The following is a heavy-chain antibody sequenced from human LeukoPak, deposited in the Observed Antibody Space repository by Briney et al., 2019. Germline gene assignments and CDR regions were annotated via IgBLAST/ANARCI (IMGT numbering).Heavy chain of an antibody. J-gene: IGHJ5*02. CDR3: ASLHSSGEHNWFDP. CDR1: GYTFTSYF. CDR2: INPNSGGT. V-gene: IGHV1-2*06. D-gene: IGHD6-19*01. Sequence: ASVKVSCKASGYTFTSYFMHWVRQAPGQGLEWVGRINPNSGGTNYEQKFQGRVTMTRDTSISTAYMELSRLRSDDTAVYYCASLHSSGEHNWFDPWGQGTLVAVSS.